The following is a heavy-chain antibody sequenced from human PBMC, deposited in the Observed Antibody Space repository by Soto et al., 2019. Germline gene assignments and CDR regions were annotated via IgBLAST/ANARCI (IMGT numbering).Heavy chain of an antibody. CDR3: ARARADYYDSSGYPLGY. CDR2: IKQDGSEK. V-gene: IGHV3-7*04. Sequence: GGSLRLSCAASGFTFTSYWMSWVRQAPGKGLEWVANIKQDGSEKYYVDSVKGRFTISRDNAKNSLYLQMNSLRAEDTAVYYCARARADYYDSSGYPLGYWGQGTPVTVSS. CDR1: GFTFTSYW. J-gene: IGHJ4*02. D-gene: IGHD3-22*01.